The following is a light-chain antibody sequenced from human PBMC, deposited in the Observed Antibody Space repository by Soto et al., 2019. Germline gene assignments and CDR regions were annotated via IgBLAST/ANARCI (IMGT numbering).Light chain of an antibody. CDR3: QQYGSSPPWT. Sequence: EIVLTQSPGTLSLSPGERATLSCRASQTFTSTYLAWYQQKPGQAPRLLIYGVSNRATGIPDRFSGSGSGTDFTLVISRLEPEDFAVYYCQQYGSSPPWTFGQGTKVEIK. CDR1: QTFTSTY. CDR2: GVS. V-gene: IGKV3-20*01. J-gene: IGKJ1*01.